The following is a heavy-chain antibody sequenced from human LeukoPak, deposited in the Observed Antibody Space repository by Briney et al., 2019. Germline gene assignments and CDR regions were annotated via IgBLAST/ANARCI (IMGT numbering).Heavy chain of an antibody. J-gene: IGHJ4*02. V-gene: IGHV3-30*18. CDR1: GFTFSSYG. Sequence: GRSLRLSCAASGFTFSSYGMHWVRQAPAKGLEWVAVISYDGSNKYYADSVKGRFTISRDNSKNTLYLQMNSLRAEDTAVYYCAKDPPGYYDSSGPLDYWGQGTLVTVSS. CDR2: ISYDGSNK. CDR3: AKDPPGYYDSSGPLDY. D-gene: IGHD3-22*01.